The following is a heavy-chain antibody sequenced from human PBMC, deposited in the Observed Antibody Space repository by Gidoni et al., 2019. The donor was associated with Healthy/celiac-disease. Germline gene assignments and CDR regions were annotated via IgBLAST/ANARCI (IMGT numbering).Heavy chain of an antibody. V-gene: IGHV4-31*02. J-gene: IGHJ4*02. D-gene: IGHD1-26*01. CDR3: ARVLRRFAYFDY. Sequence: STYYNPSLKSRVTISVDTSKNQFSLKLSSVTAADTAVYYCARVLRRFAYFDYWGQGTLVTVSS. CDR2: ST.